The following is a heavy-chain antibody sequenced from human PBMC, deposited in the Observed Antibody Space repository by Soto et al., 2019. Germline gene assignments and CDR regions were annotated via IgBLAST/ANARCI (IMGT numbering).Heavy chain of an antibody. V-gene: IGHV1-18*01. CDR1: CYTLYPHG. D-gene: IGHD3-3*01. Sequence: ASGKGSRKASCYTLYPHGIKWGRKAPGQGLEWMGWISAYNGNTNYAQKLQGRVTMTTDTSTSTAYMELRSLRSDDTAVYYCARGKSTRSGVDYWGQGTLVTVSS. CDR3: ARGKSTRSGVDY. J-gene: IGHJ4*02. CDR2: ISAYNGNT.